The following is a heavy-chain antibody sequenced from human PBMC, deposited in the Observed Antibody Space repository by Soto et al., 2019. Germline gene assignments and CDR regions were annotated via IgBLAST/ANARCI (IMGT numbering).Heavy chain of an antibody. J-gene: IGHJ6*02. Sequence: GGSLRLSCAASGFTFSSDSMNWVRQAPGKGLEWVSSISSSSYIYYADSVKGRFTISRDNAKNSLYLQMNSLRAEDTAVYYCARVLLWFGDYYYYGMDVWGQGTTVTVS. CDR3: ARVLLWFGDYYYYGMDV. D-gene: IGHD3-10*01. V-gene: IGHV3-21*01. CDR2: ISSSSYI. CDR1: GFTFSSDS.